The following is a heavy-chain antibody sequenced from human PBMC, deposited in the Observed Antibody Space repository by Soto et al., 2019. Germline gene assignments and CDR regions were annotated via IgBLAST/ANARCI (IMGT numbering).Heavy chain of an antibody. CDR1: GFDFNTSE. V-gene: IGHV3-48*03. Sequence: GWSLRLACASSGFDFNTSEMNWVRQAPGKGLEWISYMSSSGGIKYYAASVRGRFTITRDNAKNTLYLQMKSLRAEDTAVYYCASDPPATRHGMDVWGQGTTVTVSS. CDR2: MSSSGGIK. CDR3: ASDPPATRHGMDV. J-gene: IGHJ6*02.